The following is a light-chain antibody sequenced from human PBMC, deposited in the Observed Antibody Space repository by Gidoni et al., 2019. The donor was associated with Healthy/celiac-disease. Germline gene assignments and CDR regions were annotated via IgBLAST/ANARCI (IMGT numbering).Light chain of an antibody. V-gene: IGKV1-9*01. CDR2: AAS. CDR1: QGMSSY. CDR3: QQLNSYPNT. Sequence: DIQLTQSPSFLSASVGDRVTITCRASQGMSSYLAWYQQKPGKAPKLLIYAASTLQSGVPSRFSGSGSGTEFTLTISSLQPEDFATYYCQQLNSYPNTFGQGTKLEIK. J-gene: IGKJ2*01.